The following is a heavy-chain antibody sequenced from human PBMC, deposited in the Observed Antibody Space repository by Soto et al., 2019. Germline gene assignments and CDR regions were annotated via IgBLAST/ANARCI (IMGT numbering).Heavy chain of an antibody. CDR1: GFTFSSYS. Sequence: EVQLVESGGGLVKPGGSLRLSCAASGFTFSSYSMNWVRQAPGKGLEWVSSISSSSSYIYYADSVKGRFTISRDNAKNSLYLQMNSLRAEDTAVYYCARESPPDIVVVPADHYMDVWGKGSTVTVSS. J-gene: IGHJ6*03. CDR3: ARESPPDIVVVPADHYMDV. CDR2: ISSSSSYI. D-gene: IGHD2-2*01. V-gene: IGHV3-21*01.